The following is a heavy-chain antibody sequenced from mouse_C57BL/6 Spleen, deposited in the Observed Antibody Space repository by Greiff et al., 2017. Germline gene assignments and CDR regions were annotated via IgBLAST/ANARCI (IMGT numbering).Heavy chain of an antibody. V-gene: IGHV1-82*01. D-gene: IGHD2-4*01. CDR3: ARGMYDYGVDY. Sequence: VQLQQSGPELVKPGASVKISCTASGYAFSSSWMNWVKQRPGKGLEWIGRIYPGDGDTNYNGKFKGKATLTADQSSSTAYMQLSSLTSVDSAVYFCARGMYDYGVDYWGQGTTLTVSS. J-gene: IGHJ2*01. CDR2: IYPGDGDT. CDR1: GYAFSSSW.